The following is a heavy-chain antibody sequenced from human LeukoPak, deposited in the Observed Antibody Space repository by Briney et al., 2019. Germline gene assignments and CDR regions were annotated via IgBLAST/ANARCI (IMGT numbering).Heavy chain of an antibody. V-gene: IGHV3-23*01. CDR1: GFTFSSYA. CDR3: AKGPAYYYDSSGYYDYFDY. Sequence: GGSLRLSCAASGFTFSSYAMSWVRQAPGKGLEGVSAISGSGGSTYYADSVKGRFTISRDNSKNTLYLQMNSLRAEDTAVYYCAKGPAYYYDSSGYYDYFDYWGQGTLVTVSS. D-gene: IGHD3-22*01. J-gene: IGHJ4*02. CDR2: ISGSGGST.